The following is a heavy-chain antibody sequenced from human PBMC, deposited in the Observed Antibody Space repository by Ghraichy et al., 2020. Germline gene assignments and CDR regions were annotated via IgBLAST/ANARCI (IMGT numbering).Heavy chain of an antibody. CDR1: GFTFSSYS. D-gene: IGHD3-22*01. CDR2: IWYDGSNK. CDR3: ARDGYYYDSSGYRNYFDS. Sequence: GGSLRLTCAASGFTFSSYSMHWVRQAPGKGLEWVALIWYDGSNKYYADSVKVQFTISRDNSKNTLYLQMNSLRVEDTAVYYCARDGYYYDSSGYRNYFDSWGQGTLVTVSS. J-gene: IGHJ4*02. V-gene: IGHV3-33*08.